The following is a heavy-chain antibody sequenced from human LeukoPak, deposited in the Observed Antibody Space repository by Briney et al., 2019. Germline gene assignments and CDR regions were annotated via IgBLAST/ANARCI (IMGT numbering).Heavy chain of an antibody. CDR2: ISSSGSTI. CDR3: ARDIYYDSSGYYGSVY. Sequence: GGSLRLSCAASGFTFSDYYMSWIRQAPGKGLEWVSYISSSGSTIYYADSVKGRFTISRDNAKNSLYLQMNSLRAEDTAVYYCARDIYYDSSGYYGSVYWGQGTLVTVSS. D-gene: IGHD3-22*01. CDR1: GFTFSDYY. J-gene: IGHJ4*02. V-gene: IGHV3-11*04.